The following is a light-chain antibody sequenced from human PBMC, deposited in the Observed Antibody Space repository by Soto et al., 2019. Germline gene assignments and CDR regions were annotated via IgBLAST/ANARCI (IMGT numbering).Light chain of an antibody. CDR1: QSVGRD. CDR3: QQRSGNWLS. CDR2: GAF. J-gene: IGKJ4*01. V-gene: IGKV3-11*01. Sequence: PGEGATLSCRASQSVGRDLAWYQQKPGQAPRLLIYGAFSRAGGIPDRFRGSGSGTDFTLSISSLQPEDVAVYYCQQRSGNWLSIGGGTKVDIK.